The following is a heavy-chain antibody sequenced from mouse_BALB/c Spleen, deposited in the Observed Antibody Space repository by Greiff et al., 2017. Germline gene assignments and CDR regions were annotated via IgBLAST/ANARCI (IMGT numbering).Heavy chain of an antibody. CDR2: IDPSDSET. J-gene: IGHJ4*01. V-gene: IGHV1S126*01. D-gene: IGHD2-3*01. Sequence: VKLQESGPQLVRPGASVKISCKASGYSFTSYWMHWVKQRPGQGLEWIGMIDPSDSETRLNQKFKDKATLTVDKSSSTAYMQLSSPTSEDSAVYYCARCYDHYYSFDYWGQGTTVTVSS. CDR3: ARCYDHYYSFDY. CDR1: GYSFTSYW.